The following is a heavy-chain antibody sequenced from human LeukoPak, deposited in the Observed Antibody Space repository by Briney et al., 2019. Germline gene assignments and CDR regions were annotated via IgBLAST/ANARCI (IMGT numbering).Heavy chain of an antibody. D-gene: IGHD2-15*01. V-gene: IGHV4-31*03. Sequence: SETLSLTCTVSGGSISSASYYWSWIRQHPGKGLEWIGHIYYSGTTYYNPSLKNRSNISVDTSKNHFSLKLTSVTAADTAVYYCARDSAVVVGTRLLDIWGQGTMVTVSS. CDR3: ARDSAVVVGTRLLDI. CDR2: IYYSGTT. CDR1: GGSISSASYY. J-gene: IGHJ3*02.